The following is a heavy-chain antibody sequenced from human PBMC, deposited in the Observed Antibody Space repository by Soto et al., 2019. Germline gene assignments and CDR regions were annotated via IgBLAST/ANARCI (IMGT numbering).Heavy chain of an antibody. D-gene: IGHD2-15*01. CDR1: GGTFSSYA. Sequence: SVKVSCKASGGTFSSYAISWVRQAPGQGLGWMGGIIPIFGTANYAQKFQGRVTITADESTSTAYMELSSLRSEDTAVYYRARDHVIDDCSGGSCYSFWAPAWFDPWGQGTLVTVSS. CDR3: ARDHVIDDCSGGSCYSFWAPAWFDP. V-gene: IGHV1-69*13. J-gene: IGHJ5*02. CDR2: IIPIFGTA.